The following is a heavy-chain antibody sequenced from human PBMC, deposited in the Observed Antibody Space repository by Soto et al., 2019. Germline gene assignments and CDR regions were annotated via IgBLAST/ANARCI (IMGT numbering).Heavy chain of an antibody. J-gene: IGHJ5*02. CDR3: ARGGRARGWYNWFDP. CDR1: GGSFSGYY. CDR2: INHSGST. D-gene: IGHD6-19*01. Sequence: PSETLSLTCAVYGGSFSGYYWSWIRQPPGKGLEWIGEINHSGSTNYNPSLKSRVTISVDTSKNQFSLKLSSVTAADTAVYYCARGGRARGWYNWFDPWGQGTLVTVSS. V-gene: IGHV4-34*01.